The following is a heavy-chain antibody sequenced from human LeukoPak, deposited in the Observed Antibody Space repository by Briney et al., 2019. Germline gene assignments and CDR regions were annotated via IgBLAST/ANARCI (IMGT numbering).Heavy chain of an antibody. CDR2: IKEDGSEK. J-gene: IGHJ4*02. CDR3: ARMKSCSSTTCYFAIY. Sequence: GGSLRLSCAASGFTFSTFWMTWVRQAPGRGLEWVANIKEDGSEKYYVDSLKGRFTISRDNAKNSLYLQMNSLRAEDTAVYYCARMKSCSSTTCYFAIYWGQGTLVSVSS. V-gene: IGHV3-7*05. D-gene: IGHD2-2*01. CDR1: GFTFSTFW.